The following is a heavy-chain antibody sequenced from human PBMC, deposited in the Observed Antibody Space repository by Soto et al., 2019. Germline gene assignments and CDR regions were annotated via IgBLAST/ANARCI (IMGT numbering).Heavy chain of an antibody. CDR3: ARPYSSSLYFDY. V-gene: IGHV3-64*01. D-gene: IGHD6-13*01. J-gene: IGHJ4*02. Sequence: GGSLRLSCAASGFTFGSYAMHWVRQAPGKGLEHVSAISSNGGSTYYANSVRGRFTISRDNSKNTLYLQMGSLRAEDMAVYYCARPYSSSLYFDYWDQGTLVTVSS. CDR2: ISSNGGST. CDR1: GFTFGSYA.